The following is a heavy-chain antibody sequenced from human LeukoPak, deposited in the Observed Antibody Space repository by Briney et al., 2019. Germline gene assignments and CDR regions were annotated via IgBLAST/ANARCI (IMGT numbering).Heavy chain of an antibody. CDR3: AKDAFDI. Sequence: GGSLRLSCAASGFTFSSYAMHWVRQAPGKGLEWVAVISYDGSNKYYADSVKGRFTISRDNSKNTLYLQMNSLRAEDTAVYYCAKDAFDIWGQGTMVTVSS. V-gene: IGHV3-30*04. CDR2: ISYDGSNK. J-gene: IGHJ3*02. CDR1: GFTFSSYA.